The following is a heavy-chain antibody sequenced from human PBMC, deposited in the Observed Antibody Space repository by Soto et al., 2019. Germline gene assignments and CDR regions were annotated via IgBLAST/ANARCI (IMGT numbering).Heavy chain of an antibody. D-gene: IGHD1-26*01. CDR1: GGTFSSYT. Sequence: QVQLVQSGAEVKKPGSSVKVSCKASGGTFSSYTISWVRQAPGQGLEWMGRIIPILGIANYAQKFQGRVTITADKSTSTAYMELSSLRSEDTAVYYCAREWGDGALWSGSFLYYYYGMDVWGQGTTVTVSS. CDR2: IIPILGIA. CDR3: AREWGDGALWSGSFLYYYYGMDV. V-gene: IGHV1-69*08. J-gene: IGHJ6*02.